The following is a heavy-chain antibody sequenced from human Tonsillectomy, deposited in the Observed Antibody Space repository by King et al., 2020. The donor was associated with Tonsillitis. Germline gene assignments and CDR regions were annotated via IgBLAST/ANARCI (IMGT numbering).Heavy chain of an antibody. CDR3: ARQDVAGQNY. V-gene: IGHV5-51*01. Sequence: QLVQSGAEVREPGDSLKISCEASGYSFTSFWIGWVRQMPGKGLEWMVIIYPGDSVTNYSPSFQGLVTISADKSISTAYLQWSSLKASDTAIYYCARQDVAGQNYWGQGTLVTVSS. CDR1: GYSFTSFW. J-gene: IGHJ4*02. CDR2: IYPGDSVT. D-gene: IGHD6-19*01.